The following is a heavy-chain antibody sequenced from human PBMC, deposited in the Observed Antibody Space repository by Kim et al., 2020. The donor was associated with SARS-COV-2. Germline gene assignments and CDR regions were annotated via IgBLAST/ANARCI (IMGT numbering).Heavy chain of an antibody. CDR1: GYTFTSYY. CDR2: INPSGGST. J-gene: IGHJ6*02. Sequence: ASVKVSCKASGYTFTSYYMHWVRQAPGQGLEWMGIINPSGGSTSYAQKFQGRVTMTRDTSTSTVYMELSSLRSEDTAVYYCARAFSGWYSSYYYYGMDVWGQGTTVTVSS. V-gene: IGHV1-46*01. D-gene: IGHD6-19*01. CDR3: ARAFSGWYSSYYYYGMDV.